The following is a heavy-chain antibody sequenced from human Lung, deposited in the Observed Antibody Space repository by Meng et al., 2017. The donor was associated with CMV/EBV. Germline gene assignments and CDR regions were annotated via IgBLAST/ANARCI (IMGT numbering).Heavy chain of an antibody. CDR3: ARVEVGITSGDY. V-gene: IGHV1-18*01. Sequence: DQLVEAGGAVKKPWASVKVSCKASGYTFTNYGITWVRQAPGQGLEWMGWINAYNGDTNYAQTLQGRVTMTTDTSTSTAYMELRSLRSDDTAVYYCARVEVGITSGDYWGQGTLVTVSS. CDR2: INAYNGDT. CDR1: GYTFTNYG. D-gene: IGHD1-26*01. J-gene: IGHJ4*02.